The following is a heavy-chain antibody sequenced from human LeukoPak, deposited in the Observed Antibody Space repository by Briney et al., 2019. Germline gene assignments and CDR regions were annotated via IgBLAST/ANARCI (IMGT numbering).Heavy chain of an antibody. CDR2: VWYDGSNK. Sequence: GRSLRLSCAASGFTFSRYGMHWVRQAPGKGLEWVAVVWYDGSNKYYADSVKGRFTISRDNSENTLYLQMNSLRAEDTAVYYCARDLETGVERYFYYYGMDVWGQGATVTVSS. J-gene: IGHJ6*02. D-gene: IGHD1-1*01. CDR3: ARDLETGVERYFYYYGMDV. CDR1: GFTFSRYG. V-gene: IGHV3-33*01.